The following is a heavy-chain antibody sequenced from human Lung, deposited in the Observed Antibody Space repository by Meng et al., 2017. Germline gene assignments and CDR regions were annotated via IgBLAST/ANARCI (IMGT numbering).Heavy chain of an antibody. Sequence: VQLQQLGAGPLKPSGTLSLTCVVSCGSFSDYYWSWIRQPPGKGLEWIGEINHSGSTNYNPSLESRATISVDTSQNNLSLKLSSVTAADSAVYYCARGPTTMAHDFDYWGQGTLVTVSS. D-gene: IGHD4-11*01. CDR3: ARGPTTMAHDFDY. V-gene: IGHV4-34*01. J-gene: IGHJ4*02. CDR1: CGSFSDYY. CDR2: INHSGST.